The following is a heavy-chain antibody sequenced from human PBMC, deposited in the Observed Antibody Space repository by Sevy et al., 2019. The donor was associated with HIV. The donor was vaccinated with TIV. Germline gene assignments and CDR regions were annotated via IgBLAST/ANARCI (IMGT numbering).Heavy chain of an antibody. J-gene: IGHJ5*02. CDR2: IWNDGSNQ. D-gene: IGHD2-2*01. CDR3: ARAPGYCTSTNCYDWFDP. Sequence: GSLRLSCAASGFTFSSYGMHWVRQAPGKGLEWVAVIWNDGSNQYYADSVEGRFTVSRDNSTNTLYLQMNSLRAEDTAVYYCARAPGYCTSTNCYDWFDPWGHGTLVTVSS. CDR1: GFTFSSYG. V-gene: IGHV3-33*01.